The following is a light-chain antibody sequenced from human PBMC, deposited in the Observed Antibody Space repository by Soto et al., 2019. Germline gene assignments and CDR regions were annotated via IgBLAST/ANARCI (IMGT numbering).Light chain of an antibody. Sequence: DIQMTQSPSSLSASVGDRVTITCQASQDISNYLNWYQQKPGKAPKLLIYDASNLETGVPSRFSGSGSGTDFTLTISSLEPEDFAVYYCQQRSNWPRTLGQGTKVDIK. CDR3: QQRSNWPRT. J-gene: IGKJ1*01. CDR2: DAS. CDR1: QDISNY. V-gene: IGKV1-33*01.